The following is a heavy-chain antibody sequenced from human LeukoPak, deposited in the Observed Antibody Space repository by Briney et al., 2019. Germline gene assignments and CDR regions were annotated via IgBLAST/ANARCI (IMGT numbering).Heavy chain of an antibody. CDR2: ISSTSGYI. V-gene: IGHV3-21*01. CDR3: ARDSGWSNYYFDY. CDR1: GFTFSNYG. J-gene: IGHJ4*02. D-gene: IGHD2-15*01. Sequence: PGGSLRLSCAASGFTFSNYGMNWVRQAPGKGLEWVSTISSTSGYIYCADSVKGRFTISRDNAKNSLYLQMNSLRAEDTAVYYCARDSGWSNYYFDYWGQGTLVTVSS.